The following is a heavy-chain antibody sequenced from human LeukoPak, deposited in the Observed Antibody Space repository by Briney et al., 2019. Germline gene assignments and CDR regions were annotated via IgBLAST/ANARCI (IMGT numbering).Heavy chain of an antibody. CDR2: SIPIFGTA. V-gene: IGHV1-69*05. Sequence: GASVKVSCKASGGTFSSYAISWVRQAPGQGLEWMGGSIPIFGTATYAQKFQGRLTITTDESTSTAYMELSSLRSEDTAVYYCARAPFCGSYYIGRLTFDYWGQGTMVTVSS. CDR3: ARAPFCGSYYIGRLTFDY. CDR1: GGTFSSYA. J-gene: IGHJ4*02. D-gene: IGHD1-26*01.